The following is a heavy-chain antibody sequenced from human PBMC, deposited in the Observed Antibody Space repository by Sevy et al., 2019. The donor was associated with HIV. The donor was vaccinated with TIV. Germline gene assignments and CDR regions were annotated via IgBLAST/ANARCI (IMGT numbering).Heavy chain of an antibody. D-gene: IGHD3-22*01. J-gene: IGHJ4*02. Sequence: GGYLRLYCAASGFTFSTYNMNWVRQAPGKGLECVSSITDSSNYIYHADSVKGRLTIARDNAKNSRYLQMNSLRAEDTAVYFCARDRRTLNYYGSSGYNYYFDYWGQGTLVTVSS. CDR2: ITDSSNYI. CDR3: ARDRRTLNYYGSSGYNYYFDY. V-gene: IGHV3-21*01. CDR1: GFTFSTYN.